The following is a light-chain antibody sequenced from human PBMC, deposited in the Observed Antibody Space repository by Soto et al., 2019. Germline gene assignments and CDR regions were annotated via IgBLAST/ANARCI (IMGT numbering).Light chain of an antibody. J-gene: IGKJ3*01. CDR1: QSLLHSNGYNY. Sequence: DIVMTQSPLSLPVTPGEPASISCRSSQSLLHSNGYNYLDWYLQKTGQSPQLLIYLGSNRSSGVPDRFSGSGSGTDFTLKISRVEAEDVGVYYCMQALHTPRAFDPGTKVDIK. CDR2: LGS. V-gene: IGKV2-28*01. CDR3: MQALHTPRA.